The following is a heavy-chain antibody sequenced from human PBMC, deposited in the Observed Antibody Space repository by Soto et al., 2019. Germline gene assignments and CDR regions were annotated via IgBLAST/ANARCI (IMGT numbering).Heavy chain of an antibody. V-gene: IGHV3-30-3*01. CDR3: ARVFITLIALNWLDP. CDR1: GFTFSSHA. J-gene: IGHJ5*02. Sequence: VQLVESGGGVVQPGRSLRLSCAASGFTFSSHAMHWVRQAPGKGLEWVALISYDGSSKYYADSVRGRFTISRDNSKNTLYLQVNSLRVEDTAIYYCARVFITLIALNWLDPWGQGTLVSVSS. D-gene: IGHD3-22*01. CDR2: ISYDGSSK.